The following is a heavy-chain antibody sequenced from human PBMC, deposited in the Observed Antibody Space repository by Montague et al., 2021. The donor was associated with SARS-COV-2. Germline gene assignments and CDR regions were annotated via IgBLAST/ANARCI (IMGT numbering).Heavy chain of an antibody. D-gene: IGHD3-3*01. CDR3: ARRYDFYRAEGCDC. CDR2: IYWDGDQ. V-gene: IGHV2-5*02. J-gene: IGHJ3*01. CDR1: GFSLTTDGVG. Sequence: PALVKPTQTLTLTCVFSGFSLTTDGVGVAWIRRPPGKALEWLALIYWDGDQRYSPSLKTRVTITKDTSRNRVVLTMTNLDPVDTATYYCARRYDFYRAEGCDCWGQGTMVTGSS.